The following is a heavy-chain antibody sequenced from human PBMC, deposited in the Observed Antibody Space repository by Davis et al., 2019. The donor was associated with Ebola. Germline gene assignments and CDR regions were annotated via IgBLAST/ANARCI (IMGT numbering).Heavy chain of an antibody. V-gene: IGHV3-15*01. D-gene: IGHD5-12*01. CDR2: IKSKTDGGTT. CDR3: TTLGGYSGYGTRDY. J-gene: IGHJ4*02. Sequence: GESLKISCAASGFTFSNAWMSWVRQAPGKGLEWVGRIKSKTDGGTTDYAAPVKGRFTISRADSKNTLYLQMNSLKTEDTAVYYCTTLGGYSGYGTRDYWGQGTLVTVSS. CDR1: GFTFSNAW.